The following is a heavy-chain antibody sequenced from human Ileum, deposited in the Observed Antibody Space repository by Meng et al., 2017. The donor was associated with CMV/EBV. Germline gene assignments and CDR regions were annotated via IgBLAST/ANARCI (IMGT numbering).Heavy chain of an antibody. D-gene: IGHD2-2*01. J-gene: IGHJ6*02. Sequence: GGSLRLSCAASGFTFDDYGMSWVRQAPGKGLEWVSGINWNGGSTGYADSVKGRFTISRDNAKNSLYLQMNSLRAEDTAVYYCARDDIVVVLMGYYGMDVWGQGTTVTVSS. CDR3: ARDDIVVVLMGYYGMDV. V-gene: IGHV3-20*04. CDR2: INWNGGST. CDR1: GFTFDDYG.